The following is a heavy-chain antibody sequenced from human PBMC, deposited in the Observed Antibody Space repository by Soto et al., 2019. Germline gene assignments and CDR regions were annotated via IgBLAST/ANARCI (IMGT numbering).Heavy chain of an antibody. CDR1: GYTFTDYD. V-gene: IGHV1-8*01. J-gene: IGHJ6*02. Sequence: QEQLVQSGAEVKKPGASVKVSCKTSGYTFTDYDINWVRQATGQGLEWIGWMNPNSGETGYAQKFQGRVTMTRSASLSTAYLELSSLRPDDTAVYYCARETPSAAAAYYYYGLDVWGQGTTVTVPS. CDR2: MNPNSGET. D-gene: IGHD6-13*01. CDR3: ARETPSAAAAYYYYGLDV.